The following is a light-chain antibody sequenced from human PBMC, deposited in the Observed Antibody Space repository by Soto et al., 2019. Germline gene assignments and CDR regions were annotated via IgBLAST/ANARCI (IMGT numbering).Light chain of an antibody. Sequence: EIVLTQSPGTLSLSPGERATLSCRASQSVSSSYLAWYQQRPGQAPRLLIYGASSRATGIPDRFSGSGSGTDFTLTISRLEPEDFAVYYCQQYGRSPLMYTFGQGTKLEI. CDR1: QSVSSSY. V-gene: IGKV3-20*01. CDR3: QQYGRSPLMYT. CDR2: GAS. J-gene: IGKJ2*01.